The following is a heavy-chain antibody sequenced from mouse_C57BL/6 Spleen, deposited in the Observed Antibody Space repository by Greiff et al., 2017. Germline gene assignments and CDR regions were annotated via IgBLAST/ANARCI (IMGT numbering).Heavy chain of an antibody. J-gene: IGHJ1*03. V-gene: IGHV1-26*01. CDR1: GYTFTDYY. CDR2: INPNNGGT. Sequence: VQLQQSGPELVKPGASVKISCKASGYTFTDYYMNWVKQSHGKSLEWIGDINPNNGGTSYNQKFKGKATLTVDKSSSTAYMELRSLTSEDSAVYYCAIAPFTTVVATSYWYFDVWGTGTTVTVSS. CDR3: AIAPFTTVVATSYWYFDV. D-gene: IGHD1-1*01.